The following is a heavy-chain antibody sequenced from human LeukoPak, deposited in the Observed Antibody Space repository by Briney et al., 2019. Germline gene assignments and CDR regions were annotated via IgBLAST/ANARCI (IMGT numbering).Heavy chain of an antibody. V-gene: IGHV1-69*05. CDR1: GGTFSSYA. D-gene: IGHD2-2*01. J-gene: IGHJ5*02. Sequence: SVKVSCKASGGTFSSYAISWVRQAPGQGLEWMGRIIPIFGTANYAQKFQGRVTITTDESTSTAYMELSSLRPEDTAVYYCARDLGSRYCSSTSCSDNNWFDPWGQGTLVTVSS. CDR3: ARDLGSRYCSSTSCSDNNWFDP. CDR2: IIPIFGTA.